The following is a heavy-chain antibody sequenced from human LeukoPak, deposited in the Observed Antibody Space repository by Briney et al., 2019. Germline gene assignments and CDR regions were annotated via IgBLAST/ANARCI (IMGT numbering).Heavy chain of an antibody. V-gene: IGHV3-23*01. CDR3: AKDAVTSIVVVTAISSL. CDR1: GFTFISYA. J-gene: IGHJ4*02. D-gene: IGHD2-21*02. CDR2: ISGSGGST. Sequence: GWSVTVTCPASGFTFISYALSWVRQARGKGLEWVSSISGSGGSTYYADSVKGRFTISRDNSKNTLYLQMNSLRAEDTAVYYCAKDAVTSIVVVTAISSLWGQGTLVTVSS.